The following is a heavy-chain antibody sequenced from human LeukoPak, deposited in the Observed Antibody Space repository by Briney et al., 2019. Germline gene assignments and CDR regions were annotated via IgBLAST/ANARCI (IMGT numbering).Heavy chain of an antibody. Sequence: ASVKVSCKASGYTFTNYYMHWVRQAPGQGLEWMGIINPSGGSTSYAQKFQGRVTMTRDMSTSTVYMELSSLRSEDTAVYYCASHDYGGYDAFDIWGQGTMVTVSS. CDR1: GYTFTNYY. CDR2: INPSGGST. CDR3: ASHDYGGYDAFDI. V-gene: IGHV1-46*01. J-gene: IGHJ3*02. D-gene: IGHD4-23*01.